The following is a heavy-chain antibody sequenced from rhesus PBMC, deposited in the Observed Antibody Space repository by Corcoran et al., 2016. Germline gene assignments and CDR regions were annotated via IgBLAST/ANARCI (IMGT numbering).Heavy chain of an antibody. CDR2: INGKSGSP. Sequence: QVQLQESGPGLVKPSETLSLTCAVSGGSFSSYWWSWIRQPPGTGLEGIGEINGKSGSPNYNPSLKSRVTISRDASKNQFSLKLSSVTAADTAVYYCARVSPRDTVGTDAGLDSWGQGVVVTVSS. V-gene: IGHV4-80*01. D-gene: IGHD5-42*01. CDR3: ARVSPRDTVGTDAGLDS. CDR1: GGSFSSYW. J-gene: IGHJ6*01.